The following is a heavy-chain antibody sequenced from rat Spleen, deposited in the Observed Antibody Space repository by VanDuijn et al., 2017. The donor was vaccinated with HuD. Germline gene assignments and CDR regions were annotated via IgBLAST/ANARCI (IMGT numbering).Heavy chain of an antibody. CDR3: TRGTYFRH. Sequence: EVQLVESGGGLVQPGRSLKLSCAASGFTFSDFYMAWVRQAPKRGLEWIASIKFEDFTPYYGDSVMGRFTISRDDGESTLYLQMNNLRSEDTATYFCTRGTYFRHWGQGVMVTVSS. CDR2: IKFEDFTP. CDR1: GFTFSDFY. J-gene: IGHJ2*01. V-gene: IGHV5-22*01. D-gene: IGHD4-6*01.